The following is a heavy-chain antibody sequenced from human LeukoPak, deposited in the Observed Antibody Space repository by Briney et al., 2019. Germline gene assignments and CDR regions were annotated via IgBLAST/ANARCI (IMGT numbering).Heavy chain of an antibody. V-gene: IGHV4-59*05. D-gene: IGHD6-13*01. Sequence: PSETLSLTCTVSGGSISSYYWSWIRQPPGKGLEWIGSIYYSGSTYYNPSLKSRVTISVDTSKNQFSLKLSSVTAADTAVYYCARGIAAAGTYAVFDYWGQGTLVTVSS. CDR1: GGSISSYY. J-gene: IGHJ4*02. CDR3: ARGIAAAGTYAVFDY. CDR2: IYYSGST.